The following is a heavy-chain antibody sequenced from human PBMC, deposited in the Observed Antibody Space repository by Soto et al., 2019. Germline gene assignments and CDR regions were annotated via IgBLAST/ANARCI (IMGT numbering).Heavy chain of an antibody. D-gene: IGHD5-12*01. CDR1: GDTFTGYY. J-gene: IGHJ6*03. CDR3: ARESGGATATLDYYYFYMDV. Sequence: QVQLVQSGAEVKKPGASVTVSCRASGDTFTGYYMHWVRQAPGQALEWMGWINPNSGVTKYAQKFQGWVTMTRDTSIRTVYMELSRLRSDDTAVYYCARESGGATATLDYYYFYMDVWGTGTTVTVSS. CDR2: INPNSGVT. V-gene: IGHV1-2*04.